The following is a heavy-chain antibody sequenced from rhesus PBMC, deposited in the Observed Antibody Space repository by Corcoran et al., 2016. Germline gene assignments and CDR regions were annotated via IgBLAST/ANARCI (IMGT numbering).Heavy chain of an antibody. Sequence: EVQLVESGGGVVQPGGSLRLSCAASGFTFDDYAMHWVRHSPGIGLEWVSGISWSGGSTYYADAVKGQFPISRDNAKNSLYLQMGSLRAEDTAFYYCARVASNYGYFDYWGQGVLVTVSS. D-gene: IGHD4-23*01. V-gene: IGHV3-201*01. CDR1: GFTFDDYA. CDR2: ISWSGGST. J-gene: IGHJ4*01. CDR3: ARVASNYGYFDY.